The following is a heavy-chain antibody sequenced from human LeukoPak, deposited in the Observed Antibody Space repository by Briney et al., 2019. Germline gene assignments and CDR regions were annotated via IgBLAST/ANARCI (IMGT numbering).Heavy chain of an antibody. CDR1: GFTFSDYY. CDR2: ISSSGTTI. V-gene: IGHV3-11*04. CDR3: ASFPPYMVRTDAFDI. Sequence: GGSLRLSCAASGFTFSDYYMSWIRQAPGKGLEWVSYISSSGTTIYYADSVKGRFTISRDNAKNSLYLQMNSLRAEDTAAYYCASFPPYMVRTDAFDIWGQGTMVTVSS. D-gene: IGHD3-10*01. J-gene: IGHJ3*02.